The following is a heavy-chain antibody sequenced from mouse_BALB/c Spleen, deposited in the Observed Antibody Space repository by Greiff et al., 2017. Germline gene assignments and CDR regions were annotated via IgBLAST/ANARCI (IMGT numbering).Heavy chain of an antibody. CDR2: ISSGSSTI. Sequence: EVKLVESGGGLVQPGGSRKLSCAASGFTFSSFGMHWVRQAPEKGLEWVAYISSGSSTIYYADTVKGRFTISRDNPKNTLFLQMTSLRSEDTAMYYCARWLLPPYAMDYWGQGTSVTVSS. CDR1: GFTFSSFG. J-gene: IGHJ4*01. D-gene: IGHD2-3*01. V-gene: IGHV5-17*02. CDR3: ARWLLPPYAMDY.